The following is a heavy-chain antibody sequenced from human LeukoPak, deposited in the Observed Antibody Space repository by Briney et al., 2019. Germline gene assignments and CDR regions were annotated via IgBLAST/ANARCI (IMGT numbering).Heavy chain of an antibody. CDR3: ARLAAISGSDYPDD. CDR1: GVSISSYY. Sequence: SETLSLTCTVSGVSISSYYWSWLRQPPGKGLEWIGNIFYSGNTVYNPSLKSRVTISVDTSKNHFSLRLRSVTAADTAVYYCARLAAISGSDYPDDWGQGTLVTVSS. CDR2: IFYSGNT. D-gene: IGHD1-26*01. V-gene: IGHV4-59*08. J-gene: IGHJ4*02.